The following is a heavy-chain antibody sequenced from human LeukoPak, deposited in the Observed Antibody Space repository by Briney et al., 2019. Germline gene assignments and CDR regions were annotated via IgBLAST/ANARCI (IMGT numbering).Heavy chain of an antibody. J-gene: IGHJ4*02. CDR3: ARDAVTVLTPYFDY. V-gene: IGHV1-2*02. CDR1: GYTFTGYY. D-gene: IGHD4-23*01. Sequence: ASVKVSCKASGYTFTGYYIHWVRQAPGQGLEWMGWINSNSGGTNYAQKFQGRVTMTRDTSISTAYLELSRLRSDDTAVFYCARDAVTVLTPYFDYWGQGTLVTVPS. CDR2: INSNSGGT.